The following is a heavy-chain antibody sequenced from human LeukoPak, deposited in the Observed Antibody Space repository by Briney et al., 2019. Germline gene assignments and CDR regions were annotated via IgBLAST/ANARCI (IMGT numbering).Heavy chain of an antibody. CDR1: GFTFSKFW. V-gene: IGHV3-7*01. CDR2: IKQDGSEK. D-gene: IGHD6-19*01. Sequence: GGSLRLSCAASGFTFSKFWMTWVRQAPGKGLEWLANIKQDGSEKNYVDSVKGRFTISRDNAKNSLYLQMNSLRAEDTAVYYCARVEQWLVHGAFDIWGQGTMVTVSS. CDR3: ARVEQWLVHGAFDI. J-gene: IGHJ3*02.